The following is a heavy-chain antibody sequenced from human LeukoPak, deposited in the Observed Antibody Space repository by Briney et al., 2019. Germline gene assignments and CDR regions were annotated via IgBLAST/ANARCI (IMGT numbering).Heavy chain of an antibody. Sequence: SETLSLTCTVSGGSISSSSYYWGWIRQPPGQGLEWIGSIYYSGSTYYNPSLKSRVTISVDTSKNQFSLKLSSVTAADTAVYYCASYDYGGPYHAFDIWGQGTMVTVSS. V-gene: IGHV4-39*07. CDR3: ASYDYGGPYHAFDI. CDR1: GGSISSSSYY. J-gene: IGHJ3*02. D-gene: IGHD4-23*01. CDR2: IYYSGST.